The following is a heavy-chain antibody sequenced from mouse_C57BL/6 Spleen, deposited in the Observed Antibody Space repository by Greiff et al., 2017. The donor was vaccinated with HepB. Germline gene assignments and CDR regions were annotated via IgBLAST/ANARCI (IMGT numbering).Heavy chain of an antibody. V-gene: IGHV1-69*01. CDR2: IDPSDSYT. Sequence: QVQLKQPGAELVMPGASVKLSCKASGYTFTSYWMHWVKQRPGQGLEWIGEIDPSDSYTNYNQKFKGKSTLTVDKSSSTAYMQLSSLTSEDSAVYYCARGGDSSGYVDAMDYWGQGTSVTVSS. J-gene: IGHJ4*01. CDR1: GYTFTSYW. D-gene: IGHD3-2*02. CDR3: ARGGDSSGYVDAMDY.